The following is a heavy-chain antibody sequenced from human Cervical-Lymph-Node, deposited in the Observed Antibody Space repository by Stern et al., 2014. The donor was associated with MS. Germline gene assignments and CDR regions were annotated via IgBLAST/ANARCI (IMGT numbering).Heavy chain of an antibody. J-gene: IGHJ3*01. CDR2: ITSGSITT. V-gene: IGHV3-48*02. CDR1: GFTFHTYN. CDR3: ARGQTSDWFPGALDV. D-gene: IGHD3-9*01. Sequence: EVQLVESGGGLLQPGGSLRLSCAASGFTFHTYNMHWVRQAPGKGLEWLSYITSGSITTYYADSVKGRFTIFRDNAKNSLSLQMNSLNDEDTAVYYCARGQTSDWFPGALDVWGQGTTVTVSS.